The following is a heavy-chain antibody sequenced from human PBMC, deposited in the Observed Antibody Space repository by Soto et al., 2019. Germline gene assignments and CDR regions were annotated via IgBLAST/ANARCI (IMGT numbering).Heavy chain of an antibody. Sequence: GGSLRLSCAASGFTFSSYGMHWVRQAPGKGLEWVAVIWYDGSNKYYADSVKGRFPISRDNSKNTLYLQMNSLRAEDTAVYYCAREPMAATYYDILTGYLDYWGQGTLVTVSS. J-gene: IGHJ4*02. D-gene: IGHD3-9*01. CDR2: IWYDGSNK. CDR3: AREPMAATYYDILTGYLDY. CDR1: GFTFSSYG. V-gene: IGHV3-33*01.